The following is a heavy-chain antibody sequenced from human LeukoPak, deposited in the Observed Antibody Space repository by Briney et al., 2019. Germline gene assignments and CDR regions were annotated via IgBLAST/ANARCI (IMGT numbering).Heavy chain of an antibody. J-gene: IGHJ6*02. Sequence: GASVKVSCKASGYTFTGYDINWVRQATGQGLEWMGWMNPNSGNTGYAQKFQGRVTMTRNTSISTAYMELSSLRSEDTAVYYCARGALTIFGVVTPLGMDVWGQGTTVTVSS. CDR2: MNPNSGNT. V-gene: IGHV1-8*01. CDR1: GYTFTGYD. CDR3: ARGALTIFGVVTPLGMDV. D-gene: IGHD3-3*01.